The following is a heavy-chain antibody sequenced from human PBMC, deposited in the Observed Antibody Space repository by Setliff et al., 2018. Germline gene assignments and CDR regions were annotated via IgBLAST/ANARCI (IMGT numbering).Heavy chain of an antibody. D-gene: IGHD3-16*01. J-gene: IGHJ4*02. CDR2: IKQDGSEK. Sequence: LSLTCAASGFTFSSYAMSWVRQAPGKGLEWVANIKQDGSEKYYVDSVKGRFTISRDNAKNSLYLQMNSLRAEDTAVYYCARDGGEYWGQGTLVTVSS. CDR1: GFTFSSYA. V-gene: IGHV3-7*01. CDR3: ARDGGEY.